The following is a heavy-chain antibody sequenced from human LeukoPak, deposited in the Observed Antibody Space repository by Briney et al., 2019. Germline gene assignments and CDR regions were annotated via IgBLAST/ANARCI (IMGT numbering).Heavy chain of an antibody. Sequence: PGGSLRLSCAASGFTFSDHYMYWVRQTPWKGLEWVGRTRNKANSYTTDYAASVKGRFTISRDDSKNSLYLQMNSLKTEDTAVYYCARAYTSGCYSPGYWGQGTLVTVSS. CDR3: ARAYTSGCYSPGY. CDR1: GFTFSDHY. J-gene: IGHJ4*02. D-gene: IGHD6-19*01. V-gene: IGHV3-72*01. CDR2: TRNKANSYTT.